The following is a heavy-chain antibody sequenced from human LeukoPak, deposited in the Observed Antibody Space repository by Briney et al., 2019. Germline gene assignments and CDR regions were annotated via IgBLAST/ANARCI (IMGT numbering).Heavy chain of an antibody. Sequence: ASVKVSCKASGYTFTSYYMHWVRQAPGQGLEWMGIINPSGGSTSYAQKFQGRVTMTRDTSTSTAYMELSRLRSDDTAVYYCARGGKYGCSGGSCYSDYWGQGTLVTVSA. J-gene: IGHJ4*02. CDR1: GYTFTSYY. CDR3: ARGGKYGCSGGSCYSDY. CDR2: INPSGGST. V-gene: IGHV1-46*01. D-gene: IGHD2-15*01.